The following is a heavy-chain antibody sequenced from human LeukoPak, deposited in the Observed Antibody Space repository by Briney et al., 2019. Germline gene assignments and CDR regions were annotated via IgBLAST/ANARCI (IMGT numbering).Heavy chain of an antibody. CDR2: IYYSGST. D-gene: IGHD2/OR15-2a*01. Sequence: PSETLPLTCTVPGGSISSGDYYWSWIRQPPGKGLEWIGYIYYSGSTYYNPSLKSRVTISVDTSKNQFSLKLSSVTAADTAVYYCARGLGSMAPDYWGQGTLVTVSS. V-gene: IGHV4-30-4*01. CDR1: GGSISSGDYY. J-gene: IGHJ4*02. CDR3: ARGLGSMAPDY.